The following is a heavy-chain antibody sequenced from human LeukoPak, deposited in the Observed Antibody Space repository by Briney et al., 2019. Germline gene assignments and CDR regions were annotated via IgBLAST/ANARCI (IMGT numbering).Heavy chain of an antibody. CDR1: GFTFSSYA. D-gene: IGHD3-3*01. J-gene: IGHJ4*02. Sequence: PGGSLRLSCAASGFTFSSYAMSWVRQASGKGLEWVSAISGSGGSTYYADSVKGRFTISRDNSKNTLYLRMNSLRAEDTAVYYCAKAQPQGEYDFWSGYLYYFDYWGQGTLVTVSS. CDR2: ISGSGGST. V-gene: IGHV3-23*01. CDR3: AKAQPQGEYDFWSGYLYYFDY.